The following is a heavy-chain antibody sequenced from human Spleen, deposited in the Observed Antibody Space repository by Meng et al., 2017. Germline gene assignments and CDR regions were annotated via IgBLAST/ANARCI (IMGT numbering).Heavy chain of an antibody. J-gene: IGHJ3*02. V-gene: IGHV1-46*01. Sequence: VQLVTSGAEVKQPGASVKVSCEASGYPFTSYYMHWVRQAPGQGLEWMGIIDPSGGSTSYAQKFQGRVTMTRDTSTSTVYMELSSLRSEDTAVYYCARGRRAAAGTRSDAFDIWGQGTMVTVSS. CDR1: GYPFTSYY. CDR2: IDPSGGST. D-gene: IGHD6-13*01. CDR3: ARGRRAAAGTRSDAFDI.